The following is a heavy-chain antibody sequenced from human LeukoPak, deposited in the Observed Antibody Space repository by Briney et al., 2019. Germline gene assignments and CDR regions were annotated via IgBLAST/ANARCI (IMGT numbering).Heavy chain of an antibody. J-gene: IGHJ4*02. Sequence: GGSLRLSCAASGSAFSFYAMSWLRQPPGKGLGWVSTINANSGTTSYAASVRGRFTISRDNSKNTLYLQVNTLRADDTATYYCAKSVSYNVHCFDYWGQGTLVTVSS. D-gene: IGHD3-10*01. CDR1: GSAFSFYA. V-gene: IGHV3-23*01. CDR2: INANSGTT. CDR3: AKSVSYNVHCFDY.